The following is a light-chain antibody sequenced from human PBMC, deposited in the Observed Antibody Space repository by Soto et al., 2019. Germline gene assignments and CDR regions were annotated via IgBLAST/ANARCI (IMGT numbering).Light chain of an antibody. CDR1: QSVSSN. CDR2: GAS. CDR3: QQYNNWIT. V-gene: IGKV3-15*01. J-gene: IGKJ5*01. Sequence: VMTQSPATLSVSPGERATLSCRASQSVSSNLAWYQQKPGQAPRLLIYGASTRATGIPARFSGSGSGTEFTLTISSLQSEDFAVYYCQQYNNWITFGQGTRLEIK.